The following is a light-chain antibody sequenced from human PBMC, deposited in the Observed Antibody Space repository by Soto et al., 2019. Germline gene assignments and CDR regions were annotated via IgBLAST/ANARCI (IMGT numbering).Light chain of an antibody. CDR2: KAS. CDR1: QSISSW. J-gene: IGKJ2*01. CDR3: QQYHYFPYT. Sequence: DVQMTQSPSTLSASVGDRVTITCRASQSISSWLAWYQQKPGKAPKLLIYKASSLESGVPSRLSGSGSGTEFTLTVSSLKPDDFATYYCQQYHYFPYTFGQGTNLEIK. V-gene: IGKV1-5*03.